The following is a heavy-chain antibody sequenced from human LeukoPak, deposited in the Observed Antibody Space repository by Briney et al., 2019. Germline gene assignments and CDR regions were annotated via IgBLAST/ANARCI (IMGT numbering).Heavy chain of an antibody. D-gene: IGHD3-10*01. Sequence: SETLSLTCAVYGASLSGYQWSWIRQSPGKGLEWIGEIHQSGTTNFNPSLDSRVTISVDTSKSQFSLNLTAVTAADTGVYYCARGLMRRVAPRITIIRGVRLDPWGQGTLVTVSS. CDR1: GASLSGYQ. CDR3: ARGLMRRVAPRITIIRGVRLDP. J-gene: IGHJ5*02. V-gene: IGHV4-34*01. CDR2: IHQSGTT.